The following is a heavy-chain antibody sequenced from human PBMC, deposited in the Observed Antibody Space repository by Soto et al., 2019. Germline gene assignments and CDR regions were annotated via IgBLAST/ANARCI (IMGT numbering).Heavy chain of an antibody. D-gene: IGHD3-10*01. V-gene: IGHV1-69*13. CDR3: ARSSITLVRGADYTMDV. J-gene: IGHJ6*02. Sequence: SVKVSCKASGGTFSSYAISWVRQAPGQGLEWMGGIIPIFGTANYAQKFQDRVTITADESTSTAYMELSSLRSEDTAVYYCARSSITLVRGADYTMDVWGQGTTVTVSS. CDR1: GGTFSSYA. CDR2: IIPIFGTA.